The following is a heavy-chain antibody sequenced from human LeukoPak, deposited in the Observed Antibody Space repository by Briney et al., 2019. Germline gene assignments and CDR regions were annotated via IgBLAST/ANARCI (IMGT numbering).Heavy chain of an antibody. CDR2: TKGKIDGGTT. CDR1: GFTFNSAW. CDR3: STAGYCTNGVCYALDY. Sequence: PVGSLRLSCGASGFTFNSAWMNWVRQAPGKGLEWVARTKGKIDGGTTDYAAPVKGRFTVSRDDSKNTLYLQMNSLRTEDTALYYCSTAGYCTNGVCYALDYWGQGTLVTVSS. J-gene: IGHJ4*02. D-gene: IGHD2-8*01. V-gene: IGHV3-15*01.